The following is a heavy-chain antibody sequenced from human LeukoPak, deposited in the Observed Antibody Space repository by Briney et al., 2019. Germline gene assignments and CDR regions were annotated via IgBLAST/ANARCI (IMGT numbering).Heavy chain of an antibody. Sequence: GESLKISCKGSGSSFTNYWIGWVRQLPGKGLEWMGIIYPGDSDTRYSPSFQGQVTISADKSISTAYLQWSSLKASDTAMYYCARPPRDDSSAYYSAFDIWGQGTMVTVSS. D-gene: IGHD3-22*01. CDR1: GSSFTNYW. CDR3: ARPPRDDSSAYYSAFDI. CDR2: IYPGDSDT. J-gene: IGHJ3*02. V-gene: IGHV5-51*01.